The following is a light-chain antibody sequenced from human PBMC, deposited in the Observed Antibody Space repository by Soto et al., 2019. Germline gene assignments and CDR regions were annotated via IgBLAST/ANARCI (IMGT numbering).Light chain of an antibody. V-gene: IGKV3-15*01. CDR3: QQYTNGPSWT. CDR2: GAS. Sequence: EIVMKQSPATLSVSPGERATLSCRASQSISNNYLAWYQQKPGQAPRLLIYGASTRATGIPARFGGSGSGTEFTLTISSLQSEDFAIYYCQQYTNGPSWTFGQGAKVDIK. J-gene: IGKJ1*01. CDR1: QSISNN.